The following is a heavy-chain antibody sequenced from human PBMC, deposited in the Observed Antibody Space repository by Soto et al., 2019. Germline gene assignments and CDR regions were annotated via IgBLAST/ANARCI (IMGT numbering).Heavy chain of an antibody. CDR2: IYYSGST. V-gene: IGHV4-59*01. CDR3: ARDTKRVGYCSGGSCPGLYYYYYYGMDV. Sequence: PSETLSLTCTVSGGSISSYYWSWIRQPPGKGLEWIGYIYYSGSTNYNPSLKSRVTISVDTSKNQFSLKLSSVTAADTAVYYCARDTKRVGYCSGGSCPGLYYYYYYGMDVWGQGTTVTVSS. CDR1: GGSISSYY. D-gene: IGHD2-15*01. J-gene: IGHJ6*02.